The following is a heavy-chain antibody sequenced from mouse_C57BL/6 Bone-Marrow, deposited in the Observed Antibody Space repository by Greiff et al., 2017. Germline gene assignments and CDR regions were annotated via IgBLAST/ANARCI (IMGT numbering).Heavy chain of an antibody. V-gene: IGHV5-12*01. J-gene: IGHJ4*01. CDR2: ISNGGGST. CDR3: ARRGFNYYGSSPIGYAMDY. CDR1: GFTFSDYY. Sequence: DVMLVESGGGLVQPGGSLKLSCAASGFTFSDYYMYWVRQTPEKRLEWVAYISNGGGSTYYPDTVKGRFTISRDNAKNTLYLQMSRLKSEDTAMYYCARRGFNYYGSSPIGYAMDYWGQGTSVTVSS. D-gene: IGHD1-1*01.